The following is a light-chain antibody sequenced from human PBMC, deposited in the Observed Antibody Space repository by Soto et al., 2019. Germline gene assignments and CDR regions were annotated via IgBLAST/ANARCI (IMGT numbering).Light chain of an antibody. Sequence: EIVLTQSPGTLSLSPGERATLSCRASQSVSSSYLAWYQQKPGQAPRLLIYGASSRATGIPDRFSGSGSGTDFALIISRRELADLAMYYCQQYGSSPFTFGPGTKVDIK. J-gene: IGKJ3*01. CDR3: QQYGSSPFT. V-gene: IGKV3-20*01. CDR1: QSVSSSY. CDR2: GAS.